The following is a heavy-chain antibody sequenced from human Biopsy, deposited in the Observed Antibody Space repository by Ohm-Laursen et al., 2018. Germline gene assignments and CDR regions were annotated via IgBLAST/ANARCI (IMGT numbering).Heavy chain of an antibody. D-gene: IGHD1-26*01. CDR2: IIPMFGTA. Sequence: SVKVSCNASGGTFINYAISWVRQTPGQGLEWMGGIIPMFGTANYAQMFQGRVTISADESTSTSYMELSSLTTEDTAIYYCARGPHSGSHSCFDYWGRGTLVTVSS. CDR3: ARGPHSGSHSCFDY. V-gene: IGHV1-69*13. CDR1: GGTFINYA. J-gene: IGHJ4*02.